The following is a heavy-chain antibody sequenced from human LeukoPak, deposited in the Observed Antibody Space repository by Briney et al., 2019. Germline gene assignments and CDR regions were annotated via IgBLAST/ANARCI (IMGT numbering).Heavy chain of an antibody. CDR2: INPNSGGT. CDR3: ARDRVGELFGDAFDI. V-gene: IGHV1-2*02. CDR1: GYTLTGYY. J-gene: IGHJ3*02. D-gene: IGHD3-10*01. Sequence: ASVKVSCKASGYTLTGYYMHWVRQAPGQGLEWMGWINPNSGGTYYAQKFQGRVTMTRDTSISTAYMELSRLRSDDTAVYYCARDRVGELFGDAFDIWGQGTMVTVSS.